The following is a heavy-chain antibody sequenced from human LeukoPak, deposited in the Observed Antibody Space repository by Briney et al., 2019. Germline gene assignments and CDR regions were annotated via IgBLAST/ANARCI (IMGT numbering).Heavy chain of an antibody. CDR2: IYYSGST. Sequence: SETLSLTCTVSGGSISSSNYYWGWIRQPPGKGLEWIGSIYYSGSTYYNPSLKSRVTISVDTSKNQFSLKLSSVTAADTAVYYCARGKFRFDPWGQGTLVTVSS. J-gene: IGHJ5*02. V-gene: IGHV4-39*07. CDR3: ARGKFRFDP. CDR1: GGSISSSNYY.